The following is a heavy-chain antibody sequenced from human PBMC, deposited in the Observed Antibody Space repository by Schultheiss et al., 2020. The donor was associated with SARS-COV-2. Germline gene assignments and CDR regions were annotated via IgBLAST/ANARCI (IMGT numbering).Heavy chain of an antibody. CDR1: GGSISSGGYY. V-gene: IGHV4-30-4*01. D-gene: IGHD2-15*01. Sequence: SETLSLTCTVSGGSISSGGYYWSWIRQPPGKGLEWIGYIYHSGSTYYNPSLKSRVTISVDTSKNQFSLKLSSVTAADTAVYYCARTNCSGGSCWLGWDYYYGMDVWGQGTTVTVSS. CDR2: IYHSGST. J-gene: IGHJ6*02. CDR3: ARTNCSGGSCWLGWDYYYGMDV.